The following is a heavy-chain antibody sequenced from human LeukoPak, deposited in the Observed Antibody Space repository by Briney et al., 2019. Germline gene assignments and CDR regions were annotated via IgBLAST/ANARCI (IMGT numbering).Heavy chain of an antibody. V-gene: IGHV3-23*01. D-gene: IGHD6-6*01. CDR2: ISSSGGST. CDR3: AKDGQYSSSSPYYFDY. CDR1: GFTFSSYE. J-gene: IGHJ4*02. Sequence: GGSLRLSCAASGFTFSSYEMSWVRQAPGKGLEWVSGISSSGGSTYYADSVKGRFTISRDNSKNTLYLQMNSLRAEDTAVYYCAKDGQYSSSSPYYFDYWGQGTLVTVSS.